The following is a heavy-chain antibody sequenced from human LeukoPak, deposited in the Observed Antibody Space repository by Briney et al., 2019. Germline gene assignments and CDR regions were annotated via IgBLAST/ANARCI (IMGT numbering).Heavy chain of an antibody. J-gene: IGHJ4*02. CDR1: GYTFTDYY. CDR3: ARGGDYGDEGDY. V-gene: IGHV1-2*02. CDR2: INPKSGVT. D-gene: IGHD4-17*01. Sequence: ASVDVSCKASGYTFTDYYIHWVRQAPGQGLEWMGWINPKSGVTNYSQKFQGRVTLTRDMPISTAYMDLRSLRSDDTAVYFCARGGDYGDEGDYWGQGTLITVSS.